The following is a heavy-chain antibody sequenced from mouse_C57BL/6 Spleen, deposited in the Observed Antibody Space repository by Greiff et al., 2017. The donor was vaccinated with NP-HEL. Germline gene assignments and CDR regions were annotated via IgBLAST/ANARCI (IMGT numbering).Heavy chain of an antibody. V-gene: IGHV1-54*01. Sequence: VQLQQSGAELVRPGTSVKVSCKASGYAFTNYLIEWVKQRPGQGLEWIGVINPGSGGTNYNEKFKGKATLTADKSSSTAYMQLSSLTSEDSAVYFCAREGTAQADYFDYWGQGTTLTVSS. CDR3: AREGTAQADYFDY. J-gene: IGHJ2*01. D-gene: IGHD3-2*02. CDR1: GYAFTNYL. CDR2: INPGSGGT.